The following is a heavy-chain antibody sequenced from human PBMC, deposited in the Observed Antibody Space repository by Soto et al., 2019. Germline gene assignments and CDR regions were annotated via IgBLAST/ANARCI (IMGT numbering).Heavy chain of an antibody. V-gene: IGHV3-23*01. Sequence: GGSLRLSCAASGFTFSSYAMSWVRQAPGKGLDWVSAISGSGGSTYYADSVKGRFTISRDNSKNTLYLQMNSLRAEDTAVYYCAKDQDRDYDFWSGSNGFDYWGQGTLVTVSS. CDR1: GFTFSSYA. J-gene: IGHJ4*02. CDR2: ISGSGGST. CDR3: AKDQDRDYDFWSGSNGFDY. D-gene: IGHD3-3*01.